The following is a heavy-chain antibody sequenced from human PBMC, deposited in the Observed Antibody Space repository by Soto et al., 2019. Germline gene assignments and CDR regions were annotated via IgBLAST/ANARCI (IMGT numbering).Heavy chain of an antibody. CDR2: IIPILGIA. Sequence: KGSLQGSWGPFSSYNISWVRQAPGQGVELMGRIIPILGIANYAQKFQGRVTITADKSTSTAYMELSSLRSEDTAVYYCARDLDIVVVPAAMLDNWFDPWGQGTLVTVSS. CDR3: ARDLDIVVVPAAMLDNWFDP. D-gene: IGHD2-2*03. V-gene: IGHV1-69*04. J-gene: IGHJ5*02. CDR1: WGPFSSYN.